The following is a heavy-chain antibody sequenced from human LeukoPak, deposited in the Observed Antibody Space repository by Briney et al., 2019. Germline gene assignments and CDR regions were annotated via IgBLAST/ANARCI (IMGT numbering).Heavy chain of an antibody. V-gene: IGHV3-21*01. J-gene: IGHJ4*02. D-gene: IGHD1-26*01. CDR3: ATDDGRELPRY. CDR2: ISSSSSYI. CDR1: GFTFSSYS. Sequence: GGSLRFSCAASGFTFSSYSMNWVRQAPGKGLEWVSSISSSSSYIYYADSVKGRFTISRVNAKNSLYLQLNSLRAEDTAVYYCATDDGRELPRYRGQGTLVTVSS.